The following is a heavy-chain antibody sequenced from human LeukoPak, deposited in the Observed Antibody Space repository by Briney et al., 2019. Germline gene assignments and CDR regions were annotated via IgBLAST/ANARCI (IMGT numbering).Heavy chain of an antibody. Sequence: PGRSLRLSCAASGFTLSSYGMHWVRQAPGKGLEWVAVIWYDGSDKYYADSVKGRFTISRDNSKNTLYLQMNSLRAEDTAVYYCARGRNWGTYWGQGTLVIVSS. V-gene: IGHV3-33*01. CDR3: ARGRNWGTY. J-gene: IGHJ4*02. CDR1: GFTLSSYG. CDR2: IWYDGSDK. D-gene: IGHD7-27*01.